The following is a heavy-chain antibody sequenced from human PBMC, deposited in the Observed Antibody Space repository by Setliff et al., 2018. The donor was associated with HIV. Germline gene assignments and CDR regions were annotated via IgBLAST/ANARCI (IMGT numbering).Heavy chain of an antibody. CDR2: INYDESSE. V-gene: IGHV3-30*02. D-gene: IGHD6-13*01. J-gene: IGHJ3*02. Sequence: RLSCAASGFTFSAHGMHWVRQAPGKGLEWVAFINYDESSEYYVDSVKGRATISRDNSKNTVDLQMNSLRAEDTAVYYCAKDGDYSNRDYDAFDIWGQGTMVTVSS. CDR1: GFTFSAHG. CDR3: AKDGDYSNRDYDAFDI.